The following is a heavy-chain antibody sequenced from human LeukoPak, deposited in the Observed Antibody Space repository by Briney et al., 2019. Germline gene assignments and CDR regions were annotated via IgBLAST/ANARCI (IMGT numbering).Heavy chain of an antibody. Sequence: GGSLRLSCAASGFTFSSYSMNWVRQAPGKGLEWVSSISSSSSYIYYADSVKGRFTISRDNAKNSLYLQMNSLRAEDTAVYYCARDGYDFWSGYYTVYYYYYMDVWGKGTTVTISS. CDR1: GFTFSSYS. CDR3: ARDGYDFWSGYYTVYYYYYMDV. V-gene: IGHV3-21*01. D-gene: IGHD3-3*01. CDR2: ISSSSSYI. J-gene: IGHJ6*03.